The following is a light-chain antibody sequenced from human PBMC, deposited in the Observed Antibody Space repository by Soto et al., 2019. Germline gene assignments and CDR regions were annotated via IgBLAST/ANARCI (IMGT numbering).Light chain of an antibody. CDR1: QSVSNC. CDR3: QQCINWPPIT. J-gene: IGKJ5*01. V-gene: IGKV3-11*01. Sequence: EIVLTQSPATLSLSPGERATLSCRASQSVSNCLAWYQQKPGQAPRLLIYDASKRAPGIPARFSSSGSGTDFTLTISSLEPEDFAVYYYQQCINWPPITFGQGTRLEIK. CDR2: DAS.